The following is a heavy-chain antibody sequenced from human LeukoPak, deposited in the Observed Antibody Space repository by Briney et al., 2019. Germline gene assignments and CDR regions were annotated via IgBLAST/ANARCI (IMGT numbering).Heavy chain of an antibody. CDR1: GFTFSPYC. CDR2: VWSDGNNK. CDR3: ARGPAYSYGPFDY. Sequence: PGGSLRLSRAASGFTFSPYCMHWVRQAPGKGLEWVAVVWSDGNNKYYADSVKGRFTVSRDNSKNTLFLQMNSLRAEDTAVYYCARGPAYSYGPFDYWGQGTLVTVSS. V-gene: IGHV3-33*01. J-gene: IGHJ4*02. D-gene: IGHD5-18*01.